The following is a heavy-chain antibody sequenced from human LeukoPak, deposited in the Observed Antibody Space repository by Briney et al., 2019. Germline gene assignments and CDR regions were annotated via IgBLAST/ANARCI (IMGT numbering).Heavy chain of an antibody. Sequence: GGSLRLSCAGSGFVFSDFYINWIRHSPGKGLEWLAYISPDGSYTTYGDSVKGRFVISRDNAKNSVSLQMNSLRVKDTAVYFCASDQVSGVFDYWGQGARVTVS. D-gene: IGHD5/OR15-5a*01. J-gene: IGHJ4*02. V-gene: IGHV3-11*05. CDR3: ASDQVSGVFDY. CDR2: ISPDGSYT. CDR1: GFVFSDFY.